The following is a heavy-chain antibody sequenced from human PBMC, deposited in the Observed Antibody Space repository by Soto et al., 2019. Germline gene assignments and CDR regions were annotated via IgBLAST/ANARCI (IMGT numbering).Heavy chain of an antibody. V-gene: IGHV1-69*13. D-gene: IGHD3-3*01. J-gene: IGHJ6*02. CDR2: IIPIFGTA. CDR1: GGAFSIYA. Sequence: SVNVYWQAAGGAFSIYAISWVRQAPRQGLEWMGGIIPIFGTANYAQKFQGRVTITADESTSTAYMELSSLRSEDTAVYYCARSTYYDFWSGYKREYYYYGMDVWGQGTTVTVSS. CDR3: ARSTYYDFWSGYKREYYYYGMDV.